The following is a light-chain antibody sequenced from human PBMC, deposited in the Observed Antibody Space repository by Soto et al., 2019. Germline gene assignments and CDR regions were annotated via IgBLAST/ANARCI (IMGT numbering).Light chain of an antibody. CDR2: DAS. V-gene: IGKV3-11*01. CDR1: QSVGSN. J-gene: IGKJ4*01. Sequence: EIVMTQSPATLSVSPGEGATLSCRASQSVGSNLAWYQQKPGQAPRLLISDASNRATGIPARFSGSGSGTDFTLTISSLEPEDFAVYYCQQRSNWPLTFGGGTKVDI. CDR3: QQRSNWPLT.